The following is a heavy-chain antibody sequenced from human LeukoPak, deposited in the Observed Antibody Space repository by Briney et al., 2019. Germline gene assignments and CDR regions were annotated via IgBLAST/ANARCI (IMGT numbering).Heavy chain of an antibody. V-gene: IGHV4-4*09. CDR1: GGSISSYY. D-gene: IGHD2-2*01. Sequence: SETLSLTCTVSGGSISSYYWSWIRQPPGKGLVWIGYMYTSGSTNYNPSLKSRVTISVDTSKNQFSLKLSSVTAADTAVYYCARREGYCSSTSCQNWFDPWGQGTLVTVSS. J-gene: IGHJ5*02. CDR2: MYTSGST. CDR3: ARREGYCSSTSCQNWFDP.